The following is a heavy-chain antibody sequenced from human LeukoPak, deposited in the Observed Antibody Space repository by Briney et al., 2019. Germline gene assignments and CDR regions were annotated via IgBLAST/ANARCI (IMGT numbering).Heavy chain of an antibody. Sequence: PSETLSLTCAVYGGSFSGYYWSWIRQPPGKGLEWIGEINHSGSTNYNPSLKSRVTISVDTSKNQFSLKLSSVTAADTAVYYCARDQNELSESYYYYYYMDVWGKGTTVTVSS. D-gene: IGHD1-1*01. V-gene: IGHV4-34*01. J-gene: IGHJ6*03. CDR3: ARDQNELSESYYYYYYMDV. CDR1: GGSFSGYY. CDR2: INHSGST.